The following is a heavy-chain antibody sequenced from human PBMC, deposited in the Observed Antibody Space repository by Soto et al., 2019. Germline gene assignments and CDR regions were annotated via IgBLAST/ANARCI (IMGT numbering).Heavy chain of an antibody. CDR1: GGSISSGGYS. Sequence: SETLSLTCAVSGGSISSGGYSWSWIRQPPGKGREWIGYIYHSGSTYYNPSLKSRVTISVDRSKNQFSLKLSSVTAADTAVYYCAKSSKYNWFDPWGQGTLVTVSS. V-gene: IGHV4-30-2*01. CDR2: IYHSGST. J-gene: IGHJ5*02. CDR3: AKSSKYNWFDP.